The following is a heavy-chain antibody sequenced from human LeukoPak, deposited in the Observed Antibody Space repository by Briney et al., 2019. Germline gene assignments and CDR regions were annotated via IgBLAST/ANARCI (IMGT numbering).Heavy chain of an antibody. CDR2: IDPNTGGT. CDR1: VYTFTVYY. V-gene: IGHV1-2*02. J-gene: IGHJ4*02. CDR3: ARDRSITEKYSGSYFPDS. D-gene: IGHD1-26*01. Sequence: ASVKVSCKPSVYTFTVYYLHWVRQAPGQGLEWMGWIDPNTGGTKYTQKFQGRVTMTRDTSFSPAYMELRRLTSDDTAVYYCARDRSITEKYSGSYFPDSWGQGTLVTVSS.